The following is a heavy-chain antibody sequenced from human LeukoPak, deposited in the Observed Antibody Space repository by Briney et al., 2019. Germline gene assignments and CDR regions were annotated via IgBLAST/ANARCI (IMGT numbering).Heavy chain of an antibody. Sequence: GGSLRLSCAASRFTLSSSSMSWVRQAPGKGLEWVSVISGSGGSTDYADSVKGRFTISRDNSKNTLYLQMNSLRAEDTAVYYCAKGSGWYVWGQGTLVTVSS. D-gene: IGHD6-19*01. CDR3: AKGSGWYV. CDR1: RFTLSSSS. J-gene: IGHJ4*02. V-gene: IGHV3-23*01. CDR2: ISGSGGST.